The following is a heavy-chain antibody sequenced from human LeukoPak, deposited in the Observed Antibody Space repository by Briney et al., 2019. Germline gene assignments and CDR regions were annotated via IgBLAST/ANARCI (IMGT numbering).Heavy chain of an antibody. D-gene: IGHD3-10*01. Sequence: GGSLRLSCAASGVSVSNYYMHWVRQAPGKGPEWVSVIYSGGSIYYADSVKGRFIISRDNSKNTLDLQLNSLRAEDTAVYYCAREPPMGRYYYGMDVWGQGTTVTVSS. CDR3: AREPPMGRYYYGMDV. J-gene: IGHJ6*02. V-gene: IGHV3-66*01. CDR2: IYSGGSI. CDR1: GVSVSNYY.